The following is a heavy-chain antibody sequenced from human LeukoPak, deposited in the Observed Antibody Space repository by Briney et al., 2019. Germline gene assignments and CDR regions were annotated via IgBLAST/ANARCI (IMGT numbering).Heavy chain of an antibody. CDR1: GGTFSRYA. CDR2: IIPIFGTA. J-gene: IGHJ4*02. D-gene: IGHD5-12*01. V-gene: IGHV1-69*13. Sequence: SVKVSCKASGGTFSRYAISWVRQAPGQGLEWMGGIIPIFGTANYAQKFQGRVTITADESTSTAYMEVSSLRSEDTAVYYCARAYSGYDFLDYWGLGILVTVSS. CDR3: ARAYSGYDFLDY.